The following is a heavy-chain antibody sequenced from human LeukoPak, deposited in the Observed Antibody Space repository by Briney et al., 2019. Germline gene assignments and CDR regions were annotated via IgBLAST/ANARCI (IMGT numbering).Heavy chain of an antibody. CDR2: ISHSGDT. CDR1: GGSFSDSY. Sequence: SETLSLTCAVYGGSFSDSYWSWIRQPPGEGLEWVGEISHSGDTNYNPSLKSRVTISVDTSKNQFSLKLSSVTAADTAVYYCARGSGRDGNGWFDPWGQGTLVTVSS. D-gene: IGHD5-24*01. CDR3: ARGSGRDGNGWFDP. V-gene: IGHV4-34*01. J-gene: IGHJ5*02.